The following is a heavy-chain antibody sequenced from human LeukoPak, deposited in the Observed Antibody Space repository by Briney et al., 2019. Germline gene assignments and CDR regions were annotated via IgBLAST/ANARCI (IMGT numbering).Heavy chain of an antibody. Sequence: PSETLSLTCTVSGGSISSSSYYWGWIRQPPGKGLEWIGSIYSSGSTYYNPSLSSRVTISVDTSKNQFSLKLSSVTAADTAVYYCARLDTAMALSPQDSHVDYWGQGTLVTVSS. CDR3: ARLDTAMALSPQDSHVDY. D-gene: IGHD5-18*01. CDR2: IYSSGST. V-gene: IGHV4-39*07. CDR1: GGSISSSSYY. J-gene: IGHJ4*02.